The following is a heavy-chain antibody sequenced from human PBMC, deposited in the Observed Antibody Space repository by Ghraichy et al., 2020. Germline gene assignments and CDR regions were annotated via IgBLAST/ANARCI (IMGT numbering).Heavy chain of an antibody. V-gene: IGHV1-18*01. J-gene: IGHJ6*03. CDR2: ISASTFHI. Sequence: ASVKVSCKASAHTFSKYGITWVRQAPGQGLEWMGWISASTFHIKYAQKFQGRVTMTTDTSTGTASMEPRSLRSDDTAVYYCAQAVCTTAGCADYHHYLDVWGRGTTVTVSS. CDR3: AQAVCTTAGCADYHHYLDV. CDR1: AHTFSKYG. D-gene: IGHD2/OR15-2a*01.